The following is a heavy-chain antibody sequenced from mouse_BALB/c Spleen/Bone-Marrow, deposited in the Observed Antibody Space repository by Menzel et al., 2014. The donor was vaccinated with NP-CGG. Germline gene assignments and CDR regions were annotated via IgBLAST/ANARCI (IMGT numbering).Heavy chain of an antibody. J-gene: IGHJ4*01. V-gene: IGHV1-18*01. CDR1: GYTFTEYT. Sequence: VQLQQPGPELVKPGASVKISCKTSGYTFTEYTMHWVKQSPGKSLEWIGGINSNNGGNSYNQKFKGKVTLTVDKSSSTAYMELRSLTFEDSAVYYCARSKGIRGAMDYWGQGTSVTVSS. CDR3: ARSKGIRGAMDY. CDR2: INSNNGGN.